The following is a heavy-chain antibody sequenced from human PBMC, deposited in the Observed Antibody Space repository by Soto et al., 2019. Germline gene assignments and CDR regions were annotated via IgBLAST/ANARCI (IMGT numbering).Heavy chain of an antibody. D-gene: IGHD6-13*01. CDR3: ATGQQVRMADI. J-gene: IGHJ3*02. CDR2: INGNGVYT. Sequence: QVQLLESGGGLVKPGGSLRLSCAASEFTVSGYYMGWIRQPPGEGLEWISYINGNGVYTNYADSVRGRFTISRDNAKNALFLQMNSLRAEDTAVYFCATGQQVRMADIWGQGTMVTVSS. V-gene: IGHV3-11*03. CDR1: EFTVSGYY.